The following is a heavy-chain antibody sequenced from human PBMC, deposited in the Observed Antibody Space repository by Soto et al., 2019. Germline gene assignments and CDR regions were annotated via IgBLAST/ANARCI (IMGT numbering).Heavy chain of an antibody. CDR3: ASHNCSSTSCRRYFDY. Sequence: QVQLQQWGAGLLKPSETLSLTCAVYGGSFSGYYWSWIRQPPGKGLEWIGEINHSGSTNYNPSLKRRVTISVDTSKNQFSLKLSSVTAADTAVYYCASHNCSSTSCRRYFDYWGQGTLVTVSS. J-gene: IGHJ4*02. V-gene: IGHV4-34*01. CDR2: INHSGST. D-gene: IGHD2-2*01. CDR1: GGSFSGYY.